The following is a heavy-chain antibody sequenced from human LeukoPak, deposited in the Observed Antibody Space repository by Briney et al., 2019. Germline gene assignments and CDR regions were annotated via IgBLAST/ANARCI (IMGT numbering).Heavy chain of an antibody. V-gene: IGHV1-2*02. CDR3: AREPLTMILARRGAFDI. D-gene: IGHD3-22*01. CDR2: INPNSGGT. J-gene: IGHJ3*02. CDR1: GYTFTGYY. Sequence: ASVKVSCKASGYTFTGYYMHWVRQAPGQGLEWMGWINPNSGGTNYAQKFQGRVTMTRDTSISTAYMELSRLRSDDTAVYYCAREPLTMILARRGAFDIWGQGTMVTVSS.